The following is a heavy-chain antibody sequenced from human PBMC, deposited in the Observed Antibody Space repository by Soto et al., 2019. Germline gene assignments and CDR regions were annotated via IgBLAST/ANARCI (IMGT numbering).Heavy chain of an antibody. CDR1: GFSGTTSAVG. CDR2: IHLNGDK. CDR3: AHSPHSYYGLDV. J-gene: IGHJ6*02. V-gene: IGHV2-5*01. Sequence: HITLKESGPTLVKPIQPLTLTCTFSGFSGTTSAVGVGWIRQPPGKALEQLALIHLNGDKRYSPSLKNRLTITTDTSKNPVVLTMPNMAPLDTATYSSAHSPHSYYGLDVWGQGTTVTVSS.